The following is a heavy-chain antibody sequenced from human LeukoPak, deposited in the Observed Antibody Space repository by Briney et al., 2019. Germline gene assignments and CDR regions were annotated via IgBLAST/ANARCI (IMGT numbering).Heavy chain of an antibody. V-gene: IGHV4-28*05. J-gene: IGHJ3*02. CDR1: GDSITRSDW. Sequence: SETLSLTCAVSGDSITRSDWWAWIRQPPGTGLEWLWNIYYSGRVYHNPSLQTRVTMSGDSSKNQFSLRLGSVTAVDTAVYFCAKTRSGTYYGDSFDIWGQGILVTVSS. D-gene: IGHD1-26*01. CDR2: IYYSGRV. CDR3: AKTRSGTYYGDSFDI.